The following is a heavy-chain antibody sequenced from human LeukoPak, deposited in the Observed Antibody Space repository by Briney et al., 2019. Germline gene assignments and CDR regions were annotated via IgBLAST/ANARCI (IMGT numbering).Heavy chain of an antibody. D-gene: IGHD5-24*01. CDR2: LYPGDSDS. Sequence: GESLKISCKAYGYSFFSNYWIAWVRQMPGKGLEWMGILYPGDSDSRYSPSFQGQVTISADRSISTAYLHWSSLKVSDTAMYYCARASRDGYNQNFDYWGQVTLVTVSS. CDR1: GYSFFSNYW. CDR3: ARASRDGYNQNFDY. J-gene: IGHJ4*02. V-gene: IGHV5-51*01.